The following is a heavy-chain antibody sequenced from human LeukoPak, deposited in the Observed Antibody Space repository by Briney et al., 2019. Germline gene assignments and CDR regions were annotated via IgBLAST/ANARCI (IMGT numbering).Heavy chain of an antibody. CDR2: IIPILGIA. Sequence: ASVKVSCKASGGTFSSYAISWVRQAPGEGLEWMGRIIPILGIANYAQKFQGRVTITAGKSTSTAYMELSSLRSEDTAVYYCARDQRLDIVVPIGFDPWGQGTLVTVSS. D-gene: IGHD2-15*01. J-gene: IGHJ5*02. V-gene: IGHV1-69*04. CDR1: GGTFSSYA. CDR3: ARDQRLDIVVPIGFDP.